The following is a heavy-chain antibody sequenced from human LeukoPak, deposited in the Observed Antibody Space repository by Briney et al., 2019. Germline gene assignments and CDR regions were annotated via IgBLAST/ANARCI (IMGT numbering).Heavy chain of an antibody. CDR2: ISGSGGSA. CDR1: GFTFSSYA. CDR3: AKGSLNAPNPDAAFDY. J-gene: IGHJ4*02. V-gene: IGHV3-23*01. Sequence: PWGSLRLSCAASGFTFSSYAMSWVRQAPGKGLEWVSAISGSGGSAYYADPVKGRFTISRDNSKNTLYLQMNSLRAEDTAVYYCAKGSLNAPNPDAAFDYWGQGTLVTVSS.